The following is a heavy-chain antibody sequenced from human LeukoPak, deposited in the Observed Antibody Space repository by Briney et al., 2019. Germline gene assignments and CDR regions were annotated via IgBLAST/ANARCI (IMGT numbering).Heavy chain of an antibody. Sequence: SVKVACKPSVGTFISYAIRGVRQAAGQGREGVEGSITIFGTATYAQSFQGRVTITADESTSTAYMALSSLRSEDPAVYYCARDRPGDEDDSWNMDVWGKGTTVTVSS. J-gene: IGHJ6*03. D-gene: IGHD3-3*01. CDR1: VGTFISYA. CDR2: SITIFGTA. V-gene: IGHV1-69*13. CDR3: ARDRPGDEDDSWNMDV.